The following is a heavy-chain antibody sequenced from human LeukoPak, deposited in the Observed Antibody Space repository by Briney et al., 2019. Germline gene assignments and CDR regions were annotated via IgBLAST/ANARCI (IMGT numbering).Heavy chain of an antibody. J-gene: IGHJ6*02. CDR2: ISWNSGSI. Sequence: GGSLRLSCAASGFTFDDYAMHWVRHAPGKGLEWVSGISWNSGSIDYADSVKGRFTISRDNAKNSLYLQVNSLRAEDTALYYCAKDTCSGGSCYVYYFYGMDVWGQGTTVTVSS. CDR1: GFTFDDYA. D-gene: IGHD2-15*01. CDR3: AKDTCSGGSCYVYYFYGMDV. V-gene: IGHV3-9*01.